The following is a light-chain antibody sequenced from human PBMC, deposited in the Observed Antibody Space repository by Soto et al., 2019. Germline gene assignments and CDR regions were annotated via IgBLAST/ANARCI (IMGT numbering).Light chain of an antibody. V-gene: IGKV1-27*01. J-gene: IGKJ3*01. CDR2: AAS. Sequence: DIQMTQSPTSLSASVGDRVTITCRASQGIRNFVAWYQQKPGKAPKLLIYAASTLQSGVPSRFSGSGSGTDFXXTXNSLQPEDVATYSCQKYSSVPVFGPGTKVEIK. CDR3: QKYSSVPV. CDR1: QGIRNF.